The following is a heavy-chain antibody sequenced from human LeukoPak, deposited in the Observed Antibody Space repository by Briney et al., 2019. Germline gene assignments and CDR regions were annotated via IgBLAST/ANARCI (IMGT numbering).Heavy chain of an antibody. CDR1: RYTFTSYG. J-gene: IGHJ4*02. Sequence: ASVKVSCKASRYTFTSYGISWVRQAPGQGLEWMGWISAYNGNTNYAQKLQGRVTMTTDTSTSTACMELRGLRSDDTAVYYCARDLWQQPQLGDYWGQGTLVTVSS. D-gene: IGHD6-13*01. CDR2: ISAYNGNT. CDR3: ARDLWQQPQLGDY. V-gene: IGHV1-18*01.